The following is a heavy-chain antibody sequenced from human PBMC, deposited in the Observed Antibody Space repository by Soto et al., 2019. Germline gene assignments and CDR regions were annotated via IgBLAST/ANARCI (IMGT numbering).Heavy chain of an antibody. CDR3: AKDAGMWYYDILGYYGMDV. D-gene: IGHD3-9*01. Sequence: QLGGSLRLSCAASGFTFSSYGMHWVRQAPGKGLEWVAVISYDGSNKYYADSVKGRFTISRDNSKNTLYLQMNSLRAEDTAVYYCAKDAGMWYYDILGYYGMDVWGQGTTVTVSS. J-gene: IGHJ6*02. CDR2: ISYDGSNK. V-gene: IGHV3-30*18. CDR1: GFTFSSYG.